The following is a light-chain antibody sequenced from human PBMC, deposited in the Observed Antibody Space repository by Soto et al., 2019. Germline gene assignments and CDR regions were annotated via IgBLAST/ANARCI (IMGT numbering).Light chain of an antibody. CDR1: SSNIGSNT. CDR2: SNN. V-gene: IGLV1-44*01. Sequence: QCVLTQPPSASETPGQSVTISCSGSSSNIGSNTVNWYQQLPGTAPKLLIYSNNERPSGVPDRFSGSKSGTSASLAISGLQSEDEADYYCAAWDDSLNAVVFGGGTKLTVL. CDR3: AAWDDSLNAVV. J-gene: IGLJ2*01.